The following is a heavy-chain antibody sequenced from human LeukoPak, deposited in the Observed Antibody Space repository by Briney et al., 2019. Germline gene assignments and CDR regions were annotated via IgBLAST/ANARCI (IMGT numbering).Heavy chain of an antibody. D-gene: IGHD3-16*01. V-gene: IGHV3-11*01. CDR2: ISGSGRTI. CDR1: GVTFSDYY. CDR3: ATDGTAAWGRFDP. J-gene: IGHJ5*02. Sequence: GGSLRLSCAASGVTFSDYYINWIRQAPGKGVEGVSYISGSGRTIYHADSVKGRFTISRDNAKNSLSLQMNSLRAEDTAVHCATDGTAAWGRFDPWGQGTLVTVSS.